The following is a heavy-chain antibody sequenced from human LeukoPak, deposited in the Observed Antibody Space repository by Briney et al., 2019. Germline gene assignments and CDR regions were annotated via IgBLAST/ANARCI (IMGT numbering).Heavy chain of an antibody. CDR2: IYYTGNT. V-gene: IGHV4-59*08. J-gene: IGHJ3*02. CDR3: ARPLHGYDFWSGYYTGAFDI. D-gene: IGHD3-3*01. CDR1: GDSISTYY. Sequence: PSETLSLTCSVSGDSISTYYWSWIRQPPGKGLEWIGYIYYTGNTYYNPSLKSRVTISVDTSKNQFSLKLSSVTAADTAVYYCARPLHGYDFWSGYYTGAFDIWGQGTMVTVSS.